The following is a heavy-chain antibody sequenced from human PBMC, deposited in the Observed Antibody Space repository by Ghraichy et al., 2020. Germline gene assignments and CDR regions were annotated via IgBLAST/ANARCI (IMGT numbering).Heavy chain of an antibody. CDR2: INHSGNT. CDR1: GGSFSGYY. CDR3: ATGSGSYLGENWFDP. Sequence: SETLSLTCAVYGGSFSGYYWSWIRQPPGKGLEWIGEINHSGNTNYNPSLKSRVTISVDTSKNQFSLKLSSVTAADTAVYYCATGSGSYLGENWFDPWGQGTLVTVSS. J-gene: IGHJ5*02. D-gene: IGHD3-10*01. V-gene: IGHV4-34*01.